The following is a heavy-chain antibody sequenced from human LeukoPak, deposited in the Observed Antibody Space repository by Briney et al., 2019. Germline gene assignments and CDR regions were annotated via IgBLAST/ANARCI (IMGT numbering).Heavy chain of an antibody. CDR1: GFTFTTYS. CDR2: ISRSGYST. CDR3: ARARPGSSSWHLGLDF. D-gene: IGHD6-13*01. V-gene: IGHV3-48*04. J-gene: IGHJ4*02. Sequence: GGSLSLSCAASGFTFTTYSMDWVRQAPGKGLEWVSYISRSGYSTYYAYSVKGRFTVSRDNARNSLYLQMNSLRAEDTGVYYCARARPGSSSWHLGLDFWGQGTLVTVSS.